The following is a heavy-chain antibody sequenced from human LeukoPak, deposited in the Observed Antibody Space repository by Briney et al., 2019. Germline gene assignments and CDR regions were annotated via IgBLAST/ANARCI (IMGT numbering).Heavy chain of an antibody. V-gene: IGHV4-59*01. CDR1: GGSISSAY. CDR2: IYYSGGT. D-gene: IGHD3-10*01. J-gene: IGHJ1*01. CDR3: ARTELWFGEPTYFQH. Sequence: SSETLSLTCTVSGGSISSAYWSWIRQPPGKGLEWIGYIYYSGGTNYNPSLKSRVTISVDTSKNQFSLKLSSVTAADTAVYYCARTELWFGEPTYFQHWGQGTLVTVSS.